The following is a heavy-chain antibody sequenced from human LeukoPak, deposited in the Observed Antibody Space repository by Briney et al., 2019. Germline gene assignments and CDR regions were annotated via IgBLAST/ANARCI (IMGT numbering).Heavy chain of an antibody. D-gene: IGHD6-13*01. V-gene: IGHV3-30*18. Sequence: GGSLRLSCAASGFTFSSYGMHWVRQAPGKGLEWVAVISYDGSNKYYADSVKGRFTISRDNSKNTLYLQMSSLRAEDTAVYYCAKDTLPLAAAGSYFDYWGQGTLVTVSS. CDR2: ISYDGSNK. CDR1: GFTFSSYG. CDR3: AKDTLPLAAAGSYFDY. J-gene: IGHJ4*02.